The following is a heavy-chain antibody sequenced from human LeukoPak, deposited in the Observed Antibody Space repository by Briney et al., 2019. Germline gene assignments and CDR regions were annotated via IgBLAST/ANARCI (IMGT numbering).Heavy chain of an antibody. CDR3: ARDHEWCGGDCNVNDAFDI. CDR1: GFTFSDYY. Sequence: PGGSLRLSCAASGFTFSDYYMSWIRQAPGKGLEWVSYVSSSGSTIYYADSVKGRFTISRDNGKKSVDLHMNSLRVEDTAIYYCARDHEWCGGDCNVNDAFDIWGQGTVVAVSS. V-gene: IGHV3-11*04. D-gene: IGHD2-21*02. J-gene: IGHJ3*02. CDR2: VSSSGSTI.